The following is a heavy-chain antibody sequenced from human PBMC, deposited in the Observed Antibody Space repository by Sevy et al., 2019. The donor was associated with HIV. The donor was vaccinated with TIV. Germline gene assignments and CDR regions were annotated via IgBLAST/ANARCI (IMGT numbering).Heavy chain of an antibody. CDR1: GYTFTDYD. J-gene: IGHJ4*02. CDR3: AKLASCGGDCYYFDF. V-gene: IGHV1-8*01. Sequence: ASVKVSCKASGYTFTDYDITWVRQVTGQGLELVGWRNPNSGHTAYTENFQGRVSTTRDTSISTAYMELSSLRSEDTAVYYCAKLASCGGDCYYFDFWGQGTLVTVSS. D-gene: IGHD2-21*02. CDR2: RNPNSGHT.